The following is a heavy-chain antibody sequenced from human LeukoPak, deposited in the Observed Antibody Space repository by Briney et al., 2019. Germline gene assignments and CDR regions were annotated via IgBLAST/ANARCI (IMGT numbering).Heavy chain of an antibody. D-gene: IGHD3-22*01. CDR2: ISYDGSNK. CDR3: ARGAPYDSSGYQTPVDY. CDR1: GFTFSNYA. Sequence: GGSLRLSCAASGFTFSNYAMHWVRQAPGKGLEWVAVISYDGSNKYYADSVKGRFTISRDNSKNTLYLQMNSLRAEDTAVYYCARGAPYDSSGYQTPVDYWGQGTLVTVSS. J-gene: IGHJ4*02. V-gene: IGHV3-30*01.